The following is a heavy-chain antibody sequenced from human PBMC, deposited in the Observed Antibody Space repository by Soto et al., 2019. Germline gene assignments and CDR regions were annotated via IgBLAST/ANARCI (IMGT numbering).Heavy chain of an antibody. Sequence: EVQLLESGGGLVQPGGSLRLSCAASGFTFSTYAMSWVRQAPGKGLEWVSTITTSGGNTYYADSVQGRFTISRDNSKNTRYLQMNSLRAEDTAVYYCAGRYCTNGVCYTNHYYIDVWGKGTTVTVSS. J-gene: IGHJ6*03. CDR3: AGRYCTNGVCYTNHYYIDV. CDR2: ITTSGGNT. D-gene: IGHD2-8*01. CDR1: GFTFSTYA. V-gene: IGHV3-23*01.